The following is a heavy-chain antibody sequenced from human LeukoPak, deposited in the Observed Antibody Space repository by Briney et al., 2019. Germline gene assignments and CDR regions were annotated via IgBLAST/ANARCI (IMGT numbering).Heavy chain of an antibody. J-gene: IGHJ5*02. CDR3: ARDLGQYYDTSDNWFDP. CDR2: ISWNSGTI. CDR1: GFTFDDYA. Sequence: GGSLRLSCAASGFTFDDYAMHWVRQAPGKGLEWVSGISWNSGTIGYADSVKGRFTIPRDNAKNSLYLQMNSLRDDDMALYYCARDLGQYYDTSDNWFDPWGQGTLVTVSS. V-gene: IGHV3-9*03. D-gene: IGHD3-22*01.